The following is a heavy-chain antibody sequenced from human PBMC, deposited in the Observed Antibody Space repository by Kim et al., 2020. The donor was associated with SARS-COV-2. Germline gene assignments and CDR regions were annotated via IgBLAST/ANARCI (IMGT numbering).Heavy chain of an antibody. Sequence: TPSRKSRFTISVDTSKNQFYLKLSSVTAADTAVYYCARSLPPYSSGWNYWGQGTLVTVSS. V-gene: IGHV4-59*01. J-gene: IGHJ4*02. CDR3: ARSLPPYSSGWNY. D-gene: IGHD6-19*01.